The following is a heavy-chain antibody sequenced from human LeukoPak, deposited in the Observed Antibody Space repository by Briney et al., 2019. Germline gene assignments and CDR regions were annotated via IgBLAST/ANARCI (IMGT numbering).Heavy chain of an antibody. J-gene: IGHJ4*02. V-gene: IGHV4-4*02. Sequence: PSGTLSLTRGVSGGSISNTNWWTWFRQPPGKGLEWIGEVNLQGSTNYNPSLKSRAAISVDKSENHISLKLTSVTAADTAVYYCAREGGPYRPLDYSGQGTLVTVAS. CDR2: VNLQGST. CDR1: GGSISNTNW. CDR3: AREGGPYRPLDY.